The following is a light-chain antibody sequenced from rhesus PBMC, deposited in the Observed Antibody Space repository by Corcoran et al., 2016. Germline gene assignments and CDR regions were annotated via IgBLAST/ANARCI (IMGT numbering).Light chain of an antibody. V-gene: IGKV3-40*03. CDR1: ESVGSY. Sequence: EIVMTQSPATLSLSPGETATLSCRASESVGSYLAWYQQKPGQAPKLLFQSAYFRATGIPNRFSGGGSRTEFTLTISSLEPEDVGVYHCQQYNDLLTFGGGTKVEIK. J-gene: IGKJ4*01. CDR3: QQYNDLLT. CDR2: SAY.